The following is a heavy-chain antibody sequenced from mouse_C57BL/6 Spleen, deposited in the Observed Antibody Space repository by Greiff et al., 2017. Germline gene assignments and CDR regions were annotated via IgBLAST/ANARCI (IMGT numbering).Heavy chain of an antibody. Sequence: EVKVEESGGGLVKPGGSLKLSCAASGFTFSDYGMHWVRQAPEKGLEWVAYISSGSSTIYYADTVKGRFTISRDNAKNTLFLQMTSLRSEDTARYYCARRLAYWGQGTLVTVSA. CDR2: ISSGSSTI. CDR1: GFTFSDYG. V-gene: IGHV5-17*01. J-gene: IGHJ3*01. CDR3: ARRLAY.